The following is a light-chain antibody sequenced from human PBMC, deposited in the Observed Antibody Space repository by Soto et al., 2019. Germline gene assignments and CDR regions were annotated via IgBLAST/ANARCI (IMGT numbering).Light chain of an antibody. CDR1: QNIDNN. J-gene: IGKJ4*01. CDR3: QQYNNWPPLT. Sequence: EIVMTQSPATLSVSPGDRVTLSCRASQNIDNNLAWYQQRPGQPPRLLIYCASTRANGIPARFSGSGSGTEFTLTISSLQSEDFAVYCCQQYNNWPPLTFGGGTKVEI. CDR2: CAS. V-gene: IGKV3D-15*01.